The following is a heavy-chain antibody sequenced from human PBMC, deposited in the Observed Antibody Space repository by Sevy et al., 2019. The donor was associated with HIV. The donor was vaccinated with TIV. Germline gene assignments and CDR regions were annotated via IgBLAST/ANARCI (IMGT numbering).Heavy chain of an antibody. Sequence: GGSLRLSCAASGFTFSSYSMNWVRQAPGKGLEWVSSISSSSSYIYYAYSVKGRFTISIDNAKNSLYLQMNSLGAEDTAVYYCARDSTTLYDSALDYWGQGTLVTVSS. CDR3: ARDSTTLYDSALDY. V-gene: IGHV3-21*01. J-gene: IGHJ4*02. CDR1: GFTFSSYS. D-gene: IGHD3-3*01. CDR2: ISSSSSYI.